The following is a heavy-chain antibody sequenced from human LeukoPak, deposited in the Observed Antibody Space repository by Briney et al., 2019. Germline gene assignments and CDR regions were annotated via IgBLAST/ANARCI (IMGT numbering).Heavy chain of an antibody. V-gene: IGHV4-39*07. D-gene: IGHD6-13*01. J-gene: IGHJ4*02. CDR2: IYYFGTT. Sequence: SETLSLTCTVSGGSIIDSSYYWGWIRQPPGKGLEWIGNIYYFGTTLHNPSLKSRVTMSVDTSKNQFSLKLSSVTAADTAVYYCARDSHAWYEQYHIEFWGQGALVTVYS. CDR1: GGSIIDSSYY. CDR3: ARDSHAWYEQYHIEF.